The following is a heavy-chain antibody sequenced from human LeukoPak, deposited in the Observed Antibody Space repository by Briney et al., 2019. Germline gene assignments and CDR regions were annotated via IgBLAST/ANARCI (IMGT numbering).Heavy chain of an antibody. CDR2: IIPILGIA. CDR1: GGTFSSYA. D-gene: IGHD3-10*01. V-gene: IGHV1-69*04. CDR3: ATQRIYGSGSLFDY. Sequence: GASVKVSCKASGGTFSSYAISWVRQAPGQGLGWMGRIIPILGIANYAQKFQGRVTITADKSTSTAYMELSSLRSEDTAVYYCATQRIYGSGSLFDYWGQGTLVTVSS. J-gene: IGHJ4*02.